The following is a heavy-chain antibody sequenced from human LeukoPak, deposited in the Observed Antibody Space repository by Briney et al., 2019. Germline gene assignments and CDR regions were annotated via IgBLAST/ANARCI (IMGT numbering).Heavy chain of an antibody. CDR1: GFTFSSYA. V-gene: IGHV3-23*01. Sequence: GGSLRLSCAASGFTFSSYAMSWVRQAPGKGLEWVSTISGNGGSIYYADSVKGRITISRDNSKNTLYLQMNSLRAEDTAVYYCAKGGYYDSSGYDGWGQGTLVTVSS. CDR2: ISGNGGSI. D-gene: IGHD3-22*01. CDR3: AKGGYYDSSGYDG. J-gene: IGHJ4*02.